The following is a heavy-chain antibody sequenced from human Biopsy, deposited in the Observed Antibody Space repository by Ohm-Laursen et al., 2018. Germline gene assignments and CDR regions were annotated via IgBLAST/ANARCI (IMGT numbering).Heavy chain of an antibody. V-gene: IGHV3-21*01. D-gene: IGHD2-8*01. J-gene: IGHJ4*02. CDR2: MSASGNHI. CDR1: VFTFSCFS. Sequence: SLRLSRAASVFTFSCFSLYWVRQAPGKGLEWVSSMSASGNHIYYTDSVKGRLTVSRDNGKNSVYLQMNSLRVEDRAVYYCARDGEAKYCKHGVCPSDFWGQGTLVTVSS. CDR3: ARDGEAKYCKHGVCPSDF.